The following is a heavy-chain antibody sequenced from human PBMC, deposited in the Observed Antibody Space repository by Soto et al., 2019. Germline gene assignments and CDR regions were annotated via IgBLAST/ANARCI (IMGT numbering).Heavy chain of an antibody. CDR3: AREGRGGGKDIVVVVAARHYYGMDV. D-gene: IGHD2-15*01. Sequence: KPVGSLRLSCAASGFTFSDYYMSWIRQAPGKGLEWVSYISSSSSYTNYADSVKGRFTISRDNAKNSLYLQMNSLRAEETAVYYCAREGRGGGKDIVVVVAARHYYGMDVWGQGTTVTVSS. J-gene: IGHJ6*02. CDR2: ISSSSSYT. CDR1: GFTFSDYY. V-gene: IGHV3-11*06.